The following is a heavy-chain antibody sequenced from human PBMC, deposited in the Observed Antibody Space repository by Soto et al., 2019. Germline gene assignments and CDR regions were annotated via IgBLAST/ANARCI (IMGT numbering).Heavy chain of an antibody. CDR3: AREAAGILNWFDP. V-gene: IGHV4-31*03. J-gene: IGHJ5*02. D-gene: IGHD6-25*01. Sequence: QVQLQESGPVLVKPSQTLSLTCTVSGGSISSGGYYWSWIRQHPGKGLEWIGYIYHSGSTYYNPSLKSRVTISVDTSKNQFSLKVSSVTAADTAVYYCAREAAGILNWFDPWGQGTLVTVSS. CDR2: IYHSGST. CDR1: GGSISSGGYY.